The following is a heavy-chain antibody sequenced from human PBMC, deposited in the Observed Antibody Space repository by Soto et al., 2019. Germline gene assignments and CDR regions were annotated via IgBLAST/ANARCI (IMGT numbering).Heavy chain of an antibody. CDR1: GASISYGGFS. Sequence: PSETLSLTCTVSGASISYGGFSWSWIRQPAGKGLEWIGRVYAAGNTNYNPSLTGRVTMSIDTSKKQFSLRMTSLTAADTAVYFCARVFDYWSGFYVYWGQGILVTVSS. D-gene: IGHD3-3*01. CDR3: ARVFDYWSGFYVY. CDR2: VYAAGNT. J-gene: IGHJ4*02. V-gene: IGHV4-61*02.